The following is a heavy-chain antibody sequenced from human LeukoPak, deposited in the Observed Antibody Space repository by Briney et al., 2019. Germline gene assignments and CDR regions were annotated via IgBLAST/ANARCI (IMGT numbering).Heavy chain of an antibody. V-gene: IGHV1-2*02. CDR3: ARRRLGYCSSTSCPIAFDI. Sequence: ASVKVSCKASGYTFTGYYMHWVRQAPGQGLEWMGWINPNSGGTNYAQKFQGRVTMTRDTSISTAYMELSRLRSDDTAVYYCARRRLGYCSSTSCPIAFDIWGQGTMVTVSS. J-gene: IGHJ3*02. CDR1: GYTFTGYY. D-gene: IGHD2-2*01. CDR2: INPNSGGT.